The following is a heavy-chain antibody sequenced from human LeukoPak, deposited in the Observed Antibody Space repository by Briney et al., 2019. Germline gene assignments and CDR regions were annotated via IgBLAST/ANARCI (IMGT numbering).Heavy chain of an antibody. CDR1: GFTFSSYA. J-gene: IGHJ4*02. Sequence: GGSLRLSCAASGFTFSSYAMSWVRQAPGKGLEWVSAISGSGGSTYYADSVMGRFTISRDNSKNTLYLQVNSLRAEDTAIYYCAKDLAYDSTGPLDYWGQGTLVTVSS. CDR2: ISGSGGST. V-gene: IGHV3-23*01. D-gene: IGHD3-22*01. CDR3: AKDLAYDSTGPLDY.